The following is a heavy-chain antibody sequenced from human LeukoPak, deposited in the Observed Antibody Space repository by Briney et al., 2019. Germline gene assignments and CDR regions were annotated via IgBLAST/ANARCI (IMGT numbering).Heavy chain of an antibody. Sequence: GGSLRLSCVASGFTFDRFWMSWVRQAPGKGLEWVANVKADASEEKYLDSVKGRFKISRDNAEDSLFLQMNSLRAEDTAVYYCARQPQHEAYFDYWGQGALVTVSS. CDR1: GFTFDRFW. J-gene: IGHJ4*02. CDR2: VKADASEE. CDR3: ARQPQHEAYFDY. V-gene: IGHV3-7*01.